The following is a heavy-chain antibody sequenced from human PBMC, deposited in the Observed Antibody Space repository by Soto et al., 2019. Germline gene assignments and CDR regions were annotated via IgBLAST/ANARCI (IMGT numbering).Heavy chain of an antibody. CDR2: IYYSGST. CDR1: GGSFSGYY. Sequence: SETLSLTYAVYGGSFSGYYWSWIRQPPGKGLEWIGYIYYSGSTYYNPSLKSRVTISVDTSKNQFSLKLSSVTAADTAVYYCARDYRDLAAMAYFDYWGQGTLVTVSS. J-gene: IGHJ4*02. D-gene: IGHD5-18*01. V-gene: IGHV4-30-4*01. CDR3: ARDYRDLAAMAYFDY.